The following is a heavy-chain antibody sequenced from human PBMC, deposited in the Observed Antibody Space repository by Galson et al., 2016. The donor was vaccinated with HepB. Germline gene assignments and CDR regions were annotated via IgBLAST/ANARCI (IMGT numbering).Heavy chain of an antibody. CDR3: ARRDSGWSLFDC. CDR2: IYPGDSDT. Sequence: QSGAEVKKPGESLKISCQGSGSTFTNHWIGWVRQMPGKGLEWMGIIYPGDSDTRYSPSFQGQVTIPADKSTRTAYLQWSSLKASDTAMYYCARRDSGWSLFDCWGQGTLLTVSS. V-gene: IGHV5-51*01. D-gene: IGHD6-19*01. J-gene: IGHJ4*02. CDR1: GSTFTNHW.